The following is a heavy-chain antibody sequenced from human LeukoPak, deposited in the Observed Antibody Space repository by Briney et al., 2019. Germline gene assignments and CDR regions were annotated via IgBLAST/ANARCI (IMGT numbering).Heavy chain of an antibody. D-gene: IGHD1-1*01. CDR3: ATDAEGGELEPVNWFDP. CDR2: INPNSGGT. J-gene: IGHJ5*02. V-gene: IGHV1-2*02. Sequence: GASVKVSCKASGYTFTGYYMHWVRQAPGQGLEWMGWINPNSGGTNYAQKFQGRVTMTRDTSISTAYMELSRLRSDDTAVYYCATDAEGGELEPVNWFDPWGQGTLVTVSS. CDR1: GYTFTGYY.